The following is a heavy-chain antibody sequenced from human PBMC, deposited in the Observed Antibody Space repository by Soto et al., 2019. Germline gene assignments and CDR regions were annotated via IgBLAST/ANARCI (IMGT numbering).Heavy chain of an antibody. CDR1: GGTFSSYA. V-gene: IGHV1-69*13. D-gene: IGHD5-18*01. Sequence: SVKVSCKASGGTFSSYAISWVRQAPGQGLEWMGGIIPIFGTANYAQKFQGRVTITADESTSTAYMELSSLRSEDTAVCYCARSSDPPRGYSYGPGYWGQGTLVTVSS. J-gene: IGHJ4*02. CDR3: ARSSDPPRGYSYGPGY. CDR2: IIPIFGTA.